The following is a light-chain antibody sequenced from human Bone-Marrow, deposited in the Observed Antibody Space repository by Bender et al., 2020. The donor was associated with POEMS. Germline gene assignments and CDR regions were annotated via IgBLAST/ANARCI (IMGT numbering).Light chain of an antibody. CDR1: GSNIGAGYE. V-gene: IGLV1-40*01. J-gene: IGLJ3*02. CDR3: QSYDNSLGGWV. CDR2: GND. Sequence: QSVLTQPPSMSGAPGQRVTISCTGSGSNIGAGYEVHWYQQLPGTAPKVLIYGNDNRPSGVPDRFSGSKSGTSASLAITGLQAEDEGDYYCQSYDNSLGGWVFGGGTKLTVL.